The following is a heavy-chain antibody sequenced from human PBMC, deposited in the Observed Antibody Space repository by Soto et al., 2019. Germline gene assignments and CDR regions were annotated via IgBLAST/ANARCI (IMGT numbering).Heavy chain of an antibody. CDR2: IVVGSGNT. V-gene: IGHV1-58*01. CDR3: AADARITIVGVVSNGYDDFDI. Sequence: ASVKVSCKASGFTFTSSAVQWVRQARGQRLEWIGWIVVGSGNTNYAQKFQERVTITRDMSTSTAYMELSSLRSEDTAVYYCAADARITIVGVVSNGYDDFDIWGQGTMVTVSS. CDR1: GFTFTSSA. D-gene: IGHD3-3*01. J-gene: IGHJ3*02.